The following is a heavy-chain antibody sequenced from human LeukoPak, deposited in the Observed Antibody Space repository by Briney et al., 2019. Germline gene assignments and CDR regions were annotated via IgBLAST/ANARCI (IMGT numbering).Heavy chain of an antibody. V-gene: IGHV3-33*01. D-gene: IGHD3-10*01. J-gene: IGHJ3*02. CDR2: IWYDVSNK. CDR3: ARGKLGSFDI. Sequence: PGGSLRLSCAAPGFAFSNYDMHWVCQAPGKGLEWVALIWYDVSNKYYADSVKGRFTISRDNSKNTLYLQMNSLRVEDTAVYYCARGKLGSFDIWGQGTLVTVSS. CDR1: GFAFSNYD.